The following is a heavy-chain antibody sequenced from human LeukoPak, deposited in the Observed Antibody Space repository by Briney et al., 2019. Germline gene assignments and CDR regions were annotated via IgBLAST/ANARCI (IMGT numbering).Heavy chain of an antibody. D-gene: IGHD5-18*01. CDR2: INPNSGGT. V-gene: IGHV1-2*02. Sequence: ASLKVSCKASGYTFSAYYMHWVRQAPGQGLEWMGWINPNSGGTNYAQKFQGRVTMTRDTSISTAYMELSRLRSDDTAIYYCARDRSPAPGRSYGRGHFDYWGQGTLVTVSS. CDR1: GYTFSAYY. CDR3: ARDRSPAPGRSYGRGHFDY. J-gene: IGHJ4*02.